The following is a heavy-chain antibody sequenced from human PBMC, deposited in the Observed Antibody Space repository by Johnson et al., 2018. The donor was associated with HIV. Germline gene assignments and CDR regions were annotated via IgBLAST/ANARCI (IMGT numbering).Heavy chain of an antibody. J-gene: IGHJ3*02. Sequence: VQLVESGGGLIQPGGSLRLSCAASGFTVNSNYMSWVRQAPGKGLEWVSVIYSGGNTYYADSVKGRFTISRDNFKNTLYLQMNSLRAEDTAVYYCAKGSSSWPNDAFDIWGQGTMVTVSS. D-gene: IGHD6-13*01. CDR3: AKGSSSWPNDAFDI. V-gene: IGHV3-53*01. CDR1: GFTVNSNY. CDR2: IYSGGNT.